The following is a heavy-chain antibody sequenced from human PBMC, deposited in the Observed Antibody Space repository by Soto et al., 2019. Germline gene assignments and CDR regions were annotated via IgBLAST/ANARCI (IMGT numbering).Heavy chain of an antibody. V-gene: IGHV3-15*01. CDR2: IKSKTFDGTT. Sequence: EVQLVESGGGLVKPGGSLRLSCAASGFTFSNVWMSWVRQAPGKGLEWVGRIKSKTFDGTTDYVAPVKGRFTISRDDSKNTLYLQMNSLKTEDTAVYYCTSLGALDYWGQGTLVTVPS. J-gene: IGHJ4*02. CDR1: GFTFSNVW. D-gene: IGHD3-10*01. CDR3: TSLGALDY.